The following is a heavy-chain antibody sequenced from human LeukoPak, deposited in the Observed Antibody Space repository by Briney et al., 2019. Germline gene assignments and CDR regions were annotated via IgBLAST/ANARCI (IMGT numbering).Heavy chain of an antibody. J-gene: IGHJ4*02. CDR2: FRSKAYGGTT. V-gene: IGHV3-49*03. Sequence: GGSLRLSCTASGFTFGDYTMSWFRQAPGKGLEWVTSFRSKAYGGTTEYAASVKGRFTISRDDSKRITYLQMNSLKTEDTAVYYCTRAPGRGSSSYYFDYWGQGTLVTVSS. D-gene: IGHD6-6*01. CDR1: GFTFGDYT. CDR3: TRAPGRGSSSYYFDY.